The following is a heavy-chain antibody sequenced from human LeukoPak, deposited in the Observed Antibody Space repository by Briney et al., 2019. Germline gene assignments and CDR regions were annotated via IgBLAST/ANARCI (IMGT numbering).Heavy chain of an antibody. CDR3: VKDLVGYSYGYDFDY. J-gene: IGHJ4*02. CDR1: GFTFSSYA. V-gene: IGHV3-64D*06. Sequence: PGGSLRLSCSASGFTFSSYAMHWVRQAPGKGLEYVSAISSNGGSTYYADSVKGRFTISRDNSKNTLYLQMSSLRAEDAAVYYCVKDLVGYSYGYDFDYWGQGTLVTVSS. D-gene: IGHD5-18*01. CDR2: ISSNGGST.